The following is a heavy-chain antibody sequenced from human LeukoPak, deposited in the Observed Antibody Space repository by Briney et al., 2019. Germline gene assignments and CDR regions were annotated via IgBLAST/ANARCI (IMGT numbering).Heavy chain of an antibody. Sequence: PSETLSLTCTVSGDSISSYYWSWIRQPAGKGLEWIGRIHPSGSTNYNPSLKSRLTLSVDTSKNQFSLKLSSVTAADTAVYYCARSRRQDYADAFDIWGQGTMVTVSS. CDR2: IHPSGST. CDR3: ARSRRQDYADAFDI. V-gene: IGHV4-4*07. J-gene: IGHJ3*02. D-gene: IGHD4-17*01. CDR1: GDSISSYY.